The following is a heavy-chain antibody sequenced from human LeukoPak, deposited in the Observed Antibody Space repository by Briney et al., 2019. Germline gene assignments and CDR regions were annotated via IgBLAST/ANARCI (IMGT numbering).Heavy chain of an antibody. CDR1: GGSFSGYY. Sequence: PSETLSLTCAVYGGSFSGYYWSWIRQPPGKGLEWIGEINHSGSTNYNPPLKSRVTMSVDTSKNQFSLKLSSVTAADTAVYYCARDVYYDSSGDDAFDIWGQGTMVTVSS. D-gene: IGHD3-22*01. CDR3: ARDVYYDSSGDDAFDI. J-gene: IGHJ3*02. V-gene: IGHV4-34*01. CDR2: INHSGST.